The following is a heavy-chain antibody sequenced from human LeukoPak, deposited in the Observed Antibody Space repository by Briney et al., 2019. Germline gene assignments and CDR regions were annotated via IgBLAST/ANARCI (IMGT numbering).Heavy chain of an antibody. CDR3: ARWIRYGDF. J-gene: IGHJ4*02. CDR1: GFTFRNYA. Sequence: GSLRLSCAASGFTFRNYAMSWVRQAPGKGLVWVSRISSDGSNTNYADSVKGRFTISRDNAKNTLYLQMNTLRAEDTAVYYCARWIRYGDFWGQGTLVAVSS. CDR2: ISSDGSNT. V-gene: IGHV3-74*01. D-gene: IGHD4-17*01.